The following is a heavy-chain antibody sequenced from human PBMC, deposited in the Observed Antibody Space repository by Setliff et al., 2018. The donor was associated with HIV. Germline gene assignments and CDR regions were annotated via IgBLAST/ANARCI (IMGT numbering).Heavy chain of an antibody. CDR3: TKDVNWKLEY. CDR2: IRQDGNVF. V-gene: IGHV3-7*01. Sequence: LSLSCAASGFSFASSWMSWVRQAPGKGLEWVANIRQDGNVFYYVDSVNGRFTISRGNAKNSLYLHMNSLRGEDTAVYYCTKDVNWKLEYWGQGALVTVSS. D-gene: IGHD1-1*01. J-gene: IGHJ4*02. CDR1: GFSFASSW.